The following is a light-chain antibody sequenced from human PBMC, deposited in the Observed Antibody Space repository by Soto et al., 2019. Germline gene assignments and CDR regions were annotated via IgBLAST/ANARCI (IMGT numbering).Light chain of an antibody. CDR3: QQRSDWPPRT. V-gene: IGKV3-11*01. CDR1: QSVSSY. CDR2: DAS. J-gene: IGKJ5*01. Sequence: EIVLTQSPATLSLSPGERATLSCRASQSVSSYLAWYQQKPDQAPRLLIYDASNRATGIPARFGGSGSGTDFTLTISSLEPEDFAVYYCQQRSDWPPRTFGQGTRLEIK.